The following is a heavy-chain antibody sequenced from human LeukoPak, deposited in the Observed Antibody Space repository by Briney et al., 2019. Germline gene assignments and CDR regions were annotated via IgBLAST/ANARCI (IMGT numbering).Heavy chain of an antibody. CDR3: ARALADPQPYDILTGYYLHGVTPADI. CDR1: GFTFSSYE. V-gene: IGHV3-48*03. D-gene: IGHD3-9*01. J-gene: IGHJ3*02. CDR2: ISSSGSTI. Sequence: GGSLRLSCAASGFTFSSYEMNWVRQAPGKGLEWVSYISSSGSTIYYADSVKGRFTISRDNAKNSLYLQMNSLRAEDTAVYYCARALADPQPYDILTGYYLHGVTPADIWGQGTMVTVSS.